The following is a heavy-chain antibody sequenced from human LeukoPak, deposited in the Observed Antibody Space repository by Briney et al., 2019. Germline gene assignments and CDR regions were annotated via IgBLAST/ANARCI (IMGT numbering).Heavy chain of an antibody. J-gene: IGHJ4*02. D-gene: IGHD6-19*01. Sequence: GGSLRLSCAASGFTFSSYEMNWVRQAPGKGLEWVSYISSSGSTIYYADSVKGRFTISRDNAKNSLYLQMNSLRAEDTAVYYCASSGWYVAFGDYFDYWGQGTPVTVSS. CDR2: ISSSGSTI. CDR1: GFTFSSYE. CDR3: ASSGWYVAFGDYFDY. V-gene: IGHV3-48*03.